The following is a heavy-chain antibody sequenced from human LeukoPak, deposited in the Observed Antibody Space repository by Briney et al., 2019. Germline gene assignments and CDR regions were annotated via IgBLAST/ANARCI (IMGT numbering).Heavy chain of an antibody. D-gene: IGHD2-2*01. CDR2: ISYDGSNK. CDR1: GFTFSSYA. J-gene: IGHJ5*02. V-gene: IGHV3-30-3*01. Sequence: GRSLRLSCAASGFTFSSYAMHWVRQAPGKGLEWVAVISYDGSNKYYADSVKGRFTISRDNSKNTLYLQMNSLRAEDTAVYYCAKDCCSRTFSNWFDPWGQGTLVTVSS. CDR3: AKDCCSRTFSNWFDP.